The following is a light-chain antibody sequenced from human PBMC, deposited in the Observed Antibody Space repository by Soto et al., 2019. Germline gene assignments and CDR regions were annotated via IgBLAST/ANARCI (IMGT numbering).Light chain of an antibody. CDR1: QGVGND. Sequence: DIQMTQSPSSLSASVGDRVTITCRASQGVGNDLGWYQYIPGQAPKRLIYAASSLQSGVPSRLSGSGSGTEFTLTISSLQPEDFATYYCLQHTTYPLTFGQGTKVEI. CDR2: AAS. J-gene: IGKJ1*01. CDR3: LQHTTYPLT. V-gene: IGKV1-17*01.